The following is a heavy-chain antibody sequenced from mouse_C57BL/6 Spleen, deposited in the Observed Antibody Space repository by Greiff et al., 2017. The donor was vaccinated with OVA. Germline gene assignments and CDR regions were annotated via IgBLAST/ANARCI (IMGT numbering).Heavy chain of an antibody. CDR2: IRSKSNNYAT. CDR3: VRPHYDYDAWFAY. CDR1: GFSFNTYA. V-gene: IGHV10-1*01. J-gene: IGHJ3*01. D-gene: IGHD2-4*01. Sequence: EVKLEESGGGLVQPKGSLKLSCAASGFSFNTYAMNWVRQAPGKGLEWVARIRSKSNNYATYYADSVKDRFTISRDDSESMLYLQMNNLKTEDTAMYYCVRPHYDYDAWFAYWGQGTLVTVSA.